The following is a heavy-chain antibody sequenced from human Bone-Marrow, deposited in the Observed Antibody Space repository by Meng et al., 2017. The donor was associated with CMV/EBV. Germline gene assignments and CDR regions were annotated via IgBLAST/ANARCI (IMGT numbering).Heavy chain of an antibody. V-gene: IGHV3-23*03. J-gene: IGHJ4*02. Sequence: SCAASGFTFGNFAMSWARQAPGKGLEWVSVIYSGNTGTKYAESVRGRFTISRDTSTNTLYLQMNSLRADDTAVYYCAKGVRGSVTAPDFWGQGTLVTVSS. CDR1: GFTFGNFA. CDR2: IYSGNTGT. CDR3: AKGVRGSVTAPDF. D-gene: IGHD2-21*02.